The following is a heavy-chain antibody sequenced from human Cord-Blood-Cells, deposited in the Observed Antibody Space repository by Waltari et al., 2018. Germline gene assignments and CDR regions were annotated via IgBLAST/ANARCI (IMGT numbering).Heavy chain of an antibody. CDR3: AKDYKLELLFRSDAFDI. V-gene: IGHV3-23*01. Sequence: EVQLLESGGGLVQPGGSLRLSCAASGFTFSSYAMSWVRQATGKGLEWVSAISGSVGTKYDAGSVKGRFTISRDNCKNRRYLQMNSLRAEDTAVYYCAKDYKLELLFRSDAFDIWGQGTMVTVSS. CDR2: ISGSVGTK. D-gene: IGHD1-7*01. J-gene: IGHJ3*02. CDR1: GFTFSSYA.